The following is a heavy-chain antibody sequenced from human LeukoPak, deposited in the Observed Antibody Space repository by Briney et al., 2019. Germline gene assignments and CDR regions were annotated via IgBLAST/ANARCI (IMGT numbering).Heavy chain of an antibody. V-gene: IGHV3-74*01. CDR3: ARGQSYMDV. CDR2: INSDGNTI. J-gene: IGHJ6*03. Sequence: GGSLRLSCDVSGLIFSSIWMYWVRQVSGKGLVWVSRINSDGNTINYADSVRGRFTVSRDNAKNTLYLQMNSLRVEDTALYYCARGQSYMDVWGKGTTVTVFS. CDR1: GLIFSSIW.